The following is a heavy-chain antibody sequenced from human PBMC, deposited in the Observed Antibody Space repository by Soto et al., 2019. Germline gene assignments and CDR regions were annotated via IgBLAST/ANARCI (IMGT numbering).Heavy chain of an antibody. Sequence: GGSLRLSCAASGFTFSCCAMSWVRQAPGKGLEWVSTIHGDGDYMQYTDSVKGRFTISRDNSRNTLYLQMDSLRGDDTAVYYCARDPVPATAYYFDYWGQGTLVTVSS. CDR1: GFTFSCCA. V-gene: IGHV3-23*01. J-gene: IGHJ4*02. D-gene: IGHD2-2*01. CDR2: IHGDGDYM. CDR3: ARDPVPATAYYFDY.